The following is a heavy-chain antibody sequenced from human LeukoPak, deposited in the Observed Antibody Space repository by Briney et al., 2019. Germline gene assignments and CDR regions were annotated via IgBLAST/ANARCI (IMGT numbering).Heavy chain of an antibody. CDR2: IYSGGTT. Sequence: GGSLRLSCAASGFTVDNNYMNWGRQAPGKGLEWVSLIYSGGTTSYADSVKGRFTISRDNSKNTLYLQMNSLRVEDTAVYYCARDPPAVPTNTYAWGQGTLVTVSS. CDR3: ARDPPAVPTNTYA. CDR1: GFTVDNNY. V-gene: IGHV3-66*01. J-gene: IGHJ5*02. D-gene: IGHD6-13*01.